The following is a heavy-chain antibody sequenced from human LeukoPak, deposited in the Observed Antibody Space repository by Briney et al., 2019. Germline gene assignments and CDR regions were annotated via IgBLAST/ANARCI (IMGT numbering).Heavy chain of an antibody. CDR2: IYTSGST. J-gene: IGHJ4*02. CDR1: GGSISSGSYY. V-gene: IGHV4-61*02. CDR3: ARGSSGFLDY. Sequence: SQTLSLTCTVSGGSISSGSYYWSWIRQPPGKGLEWIGRIYTSGSTNYNPSLKSRVTISVDTSKNQFSLKLSSVTAADTAVYYCARGSSGFLDYWGQGTLVTVSS. D-gene: IGHD6-19*01.